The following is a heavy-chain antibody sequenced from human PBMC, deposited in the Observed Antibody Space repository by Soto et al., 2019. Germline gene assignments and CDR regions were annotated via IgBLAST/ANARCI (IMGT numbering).Heavy chain of an antibody. D-gene: IGHD6-19*01. CDR3: AKVPSGWHFDY. CDR1: GFTFSSYG. Sequence: PGGSLRLSCAASGFTFSSYGMHWVRQAPGKGLEWVAVISYDGSNKYYADSVKGRFTISRDNSKNTLYLQMNSLRAEDTAVYYCAKVPSGWHFDYWGQGTLVTVSS. V-gene: IGHV3-30*18. J-gene: IGHJ4*02. CDR2: ISYDGSNK.